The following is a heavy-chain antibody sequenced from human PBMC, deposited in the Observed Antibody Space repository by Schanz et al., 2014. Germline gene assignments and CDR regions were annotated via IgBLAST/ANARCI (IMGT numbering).Heavy chain of an antibody. J-gene: IGHJ4*02. CDR1: GFAFSSFA. V-gene: IGHV3-23*04. Sequence: EVQLVESGGGLVKPGGSLRLSCVASGFAFSSFAMTRVRQAPGKGLEWVSYVSRSTPDIYYADSVKGRFTISRDNSKNTLYLQMNSLRPEDTAVYYCAKYRGYYRVSGSYRELEYWGQGTLVTVSS. D-gene: IGHD3-10*01. CDR3: AKYRGYYRVSGSYRELEY. CDR2: VSRSTPDI.